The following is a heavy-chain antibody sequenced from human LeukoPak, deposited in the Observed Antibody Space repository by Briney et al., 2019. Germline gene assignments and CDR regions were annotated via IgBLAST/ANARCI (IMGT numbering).Heavy chain of an antibody. Sequence: ASETLSLTCTLSGGSIGTYYWSWIRQPPGKGLEWIGYIYHSGSTNYNPSLKSRVTISVDTSKNQFSLKLSSVTAADTAVYYCARGGGYASPIGYWGQGALVTVSS. CDR3: ARGGGYASPIGY. J-gene: IGHJ4*02. CDR2: IYHSGST. V-gene: IGHV4-59*01. D-gene: IGHD5-12*01. CDR1: GGSIGTYY.